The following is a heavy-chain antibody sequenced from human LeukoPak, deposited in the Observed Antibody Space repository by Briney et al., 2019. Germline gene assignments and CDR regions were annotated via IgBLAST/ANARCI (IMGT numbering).Heavy chain of an antibody. CDR2: IYPGDSDT. J-gene: IGHJ2*01. D-gene: IGHD2-2*01. V-gene: IGHV5-51*01. CDR3: ARKAVPAAYRWYFDL. CDR1: GYSFTSYW. Sequence: GESLKISCKGSGYSFTSYWIGWVRQMPGKGLEWMGIIYPGDSDTRYSPAFQGQVTISADKSISTAYLQWSSLKASDTAMYYCARKAVPAAYRWYFDLWGRGTLVTVSS.